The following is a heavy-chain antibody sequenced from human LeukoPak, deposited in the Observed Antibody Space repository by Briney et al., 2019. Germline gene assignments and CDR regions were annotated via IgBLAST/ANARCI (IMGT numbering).Heavy chain of an antibody. J-gene: IGHJ4*02. V-gene: IGHV3-23*01. CDR1: GLTFSDYA. CDR2: ITSGFTP. D-gene: IGHD2-15*01. CDR3: AKDYSDSRVADVFLEY. Sequence: GGSLSLSCAASGLTFSDYAMSWFRQAPGKGLEWVSAITSGFTPLYADSVKGRFTISRDNSKNTFHLQLNSLRAEDTAVYYCAKDYSDSRVADVFLEYWGQGTLVTVSS.